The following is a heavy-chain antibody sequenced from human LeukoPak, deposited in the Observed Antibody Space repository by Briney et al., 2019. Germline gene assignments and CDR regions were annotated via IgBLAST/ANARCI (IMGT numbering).Heavy chain of an antibody. V-gene: IGHV3-48*01. D-gene: IGHD6-19*01. J-gene: IGHJ4*02. CDR1: GFTFSTYG. CDR3: GRPHVSCWFYFDY. CDR2: FSDSRSTI. Sequence: GGSLRLSCEALGFTFSTYGINWVRQAPGKGLEWVSYFSDSRSTIYYADSVRGRFTISRDNAQNSLYLQMNSRSGDDTAAYYRGRPHVSCWFYFDYWGQGTLVTVLS.